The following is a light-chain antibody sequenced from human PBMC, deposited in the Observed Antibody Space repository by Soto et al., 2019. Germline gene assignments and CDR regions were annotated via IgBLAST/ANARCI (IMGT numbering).Light chain of an antibody. CDR2: DAA. CDR1: QSVRVN. Sequence: EVVMTQSPATLSVSPGERATLSCRASQSVRVNLAWYQQKPGQAPRLLIYDAATRATGDPARFTGSGSGTEFALTISSQQSEDVAVYYCQQYNKWAPLTFGGGTKVEIK. J-gene: IGKJ4*01. V-gene: IGKV3-15*01. CDR3: QQYNKWAPLT.